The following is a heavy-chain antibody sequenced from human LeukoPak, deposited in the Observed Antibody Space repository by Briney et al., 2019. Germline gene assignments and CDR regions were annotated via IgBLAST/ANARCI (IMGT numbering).Heavy chain of an antibody. CDR2: INPNSGGT. J-gene: IGHJ5*02. D-gene: IGHD6-13*01. CDR3: ARERPNSSSWYARWFDP. CDR1: GYTFTGNF. V-gene: IGHV1-2*02. Sequence: ASVKVSCKASGYTFTGNFMHWVRQAPGQGLEWMGWINPNSGGTNYAQKFQGRVTMTRDTSISTAYMELSRLKSDDTAVYYCARERPNSSSWYARWFDPWGQGTQVTVSS.